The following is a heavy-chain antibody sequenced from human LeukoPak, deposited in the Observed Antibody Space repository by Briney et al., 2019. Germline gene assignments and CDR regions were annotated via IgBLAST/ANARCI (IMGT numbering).Heavy chain of an antibody. Sequence: GESLQISCKASGCFFTSYWIGWVRQLPGKGLEWMGIIDPSDSETRYTPSFQGQVTISGDKSLTTADLQWNSLKASDTAMYYCARQTAMGRSGDYWGQGTLVTVSS. V-gene: IGHV5-51*01. J-gene: IGHJ4*02. D-gene: IGHD5-18*01. CDR3: ARQTAMGRSGDY. CDR1: GCFFTSYW. CDR2: IDPSDSET.